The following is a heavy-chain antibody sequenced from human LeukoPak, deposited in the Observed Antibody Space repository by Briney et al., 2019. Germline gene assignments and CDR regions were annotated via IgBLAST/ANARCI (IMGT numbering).Heavy chain of an antibody. Sequence: GGSLRLSCAASGFTFSSYTMHWVRQAPGKGLEWVAVISYAGSNKYYADSVKGRFTISRDNSKNTLYLQMSSLRAEDTAVYYCAREMPTTETFDYWGQGTLVTVSS. CDR3: AREMPTTETFDY. CDR2: ISYAGSNK. J-gene: IGHJ4*02. CDR1: GFTFSSYT. D-gene: IGHD5-24*01. V-gene: IGHV3-30*04.